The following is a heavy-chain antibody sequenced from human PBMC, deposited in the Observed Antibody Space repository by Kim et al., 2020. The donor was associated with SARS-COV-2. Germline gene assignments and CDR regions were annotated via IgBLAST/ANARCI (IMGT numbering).Heavy chain of an antibody. D-gene: IGHD3-10*01. CDR1: GFTFSSYG. J-gene: IGHJ6*01. V-gene: IGHV3-30*18. CDR3: AKDSSALLWFGELDYYG. CDR2: ISYDGSNK. Sequence: GGSLRLSCAASGFTFSSYGMHWVRQAPGKGLEWVAVISYDGSNKYYADSVKGRFTISRDNSKNTLYLQMNSLRAEDTAVYYCAKDSSALLWFGELDYYG.